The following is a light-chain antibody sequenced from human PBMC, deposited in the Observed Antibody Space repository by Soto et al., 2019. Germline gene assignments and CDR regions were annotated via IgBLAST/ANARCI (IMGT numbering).Light chain of an antibody. Sequence: QSVLTQPASVSGSPGQSITISCTGTSSDVGGYNFVSWYQHHPGKAPKVMIYDVSNRPSGVSNRFSGSKSGNTASLTISGLQAEDEADYHCSSYTSSYSVVFGGGTKVTVL. CDR3: SSYTSSYSVV. V-gene: IGLV2-14*03. CDR2: DVS. CDR1: SSDVGGYNF. J-gene: IGLJ2*01.